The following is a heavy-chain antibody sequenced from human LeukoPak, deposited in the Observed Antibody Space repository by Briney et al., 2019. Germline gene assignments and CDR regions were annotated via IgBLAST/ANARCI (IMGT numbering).Heavy chain of an antibody. J-gene: IGHJ4*02. CDR2: ISSSSDYI. CDR1: GFRLETFW. CDR3: ARADQGPLDY. D-gene: IGHD2-2*01. V-gene: IGHV3-21*01. Sequence: GGSLRLSCAASGFRLETFWMNWVRQAPGKGLEWVSSISSSSDYIYYADSVKGRFTISRDNARNTVYLHMNSLRAEDTAVFYCARADQGPLDYWGQGTLVTVSS.